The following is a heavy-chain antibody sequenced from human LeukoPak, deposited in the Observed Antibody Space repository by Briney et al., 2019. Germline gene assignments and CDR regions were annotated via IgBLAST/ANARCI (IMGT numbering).Heavy chain of an antibody. Sequence: GGSLRLSCTASGFTVSSNYMGWVRQAPGKGLEWGSVRHGGGNTWYAHSVKGRFTISSDQSKTTLYLQMNSLRADDTAVYYCARDHPDRSGYSVIWGQGTLVTVSS. CDR2: RHGGGNT. V-gene: IGHV3-53*01. CDR1: GFTVSSNY. J-gene: IGHJ4*02. D-gene: IGHD3-22*01. CDR3: ARDHPDRSGYSVI.